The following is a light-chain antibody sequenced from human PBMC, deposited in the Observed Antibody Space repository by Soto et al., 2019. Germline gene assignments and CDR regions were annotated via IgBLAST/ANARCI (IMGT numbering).Light chain of an antibody. CDR2: KAS. CDR3: QQYYTYPWT. CDR1: QSISSW. V-gene: IGKV1-5*03. Sequence: DIQMTQSPSTLSASVGDRVTITCRASQSISSWLAWYQQRPGRAPKLLIYKASNLEGGVLSRFSGSGSGTELTLTISSLHPDDFATYYCQQYYTYPWTFGPGTKVDIK. J-gene: IGKJ1*01.